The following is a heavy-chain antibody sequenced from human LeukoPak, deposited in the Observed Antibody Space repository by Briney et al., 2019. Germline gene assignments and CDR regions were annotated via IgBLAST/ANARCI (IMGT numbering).Heavy chain of an antibody. CDR3: AKDSRYSSGWYLAHGENGFDY. Sequence: GGSLRLSCAASGFTFSSYGMHWVRQAPGKGLEWVAVISYDGSNKYYADSVKGRFTISRDNSKNTLYLQMNSLRAEDTAVYYCAKDSRYSSGWYLAHGENGFDYWGQGTLVTVSS. CDR1: GFTFSSYG. CDR2: ISYDGSNK. D-gene: IGHD6-19*01. V-gene: IGHV3-30*18. J-gene: IGHJ4*02.